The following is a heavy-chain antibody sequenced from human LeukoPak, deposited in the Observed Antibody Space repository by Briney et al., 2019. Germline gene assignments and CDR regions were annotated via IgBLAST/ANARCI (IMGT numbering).Heavy chain of an antibody. Sequence: GGSLRLSCAASGFTFSSYAMSWVRQAPGKGLEWVSAISGSGGSTYYADSVKGRFTISRDNSKNTLYLQMNSLRAEDTAVYYCAKGPRVRFGAQGFIDYWGQGTLVTVSS. V-gene: IGHV3-23*01. J-gene: IGHJ4*02. CDR3: AKGPRVRFGAQGFIDY. CDR1: GFTFSSYA. CDR2: ISGSGGST. D-gene: IGHD3-10*01.